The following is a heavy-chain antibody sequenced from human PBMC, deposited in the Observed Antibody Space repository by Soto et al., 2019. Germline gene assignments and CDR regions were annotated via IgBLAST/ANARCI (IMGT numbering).Heavy chain of an antibody. Sequence: ASETLSHTCTVSGGSISSSSYYWGWIRQPPGKGLEWIGSIYYSGSTYYNPSLKSRVTISVDTSKNQFSLKLSSVTAADTAVYYCARRYCGGDCYHFDYWGQGTLVTVSS. J-gene: IGHJ4*02. V-gene: IGHV4-39*01. CDR1: GGSISSSSYY. CDR2: IYYSGST. CDR3: ARRYCGGDCYHFDY. D-gene: IGHD2-21*02.